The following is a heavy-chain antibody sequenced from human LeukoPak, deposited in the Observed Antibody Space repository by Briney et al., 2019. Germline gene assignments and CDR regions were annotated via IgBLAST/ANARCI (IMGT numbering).Heavy chain of an antibody. D-gene: IGHD4-17*01. CDR3: ASFPYGAYGLDY. Sequence: SETLSLTCTLSGVSISRYYWNWLRHAPGKGLEWIGNIYYSGSSNYNHSLRGRVIISLDTSKNQFSLKLSTVTAADTAVYYCASFPYGAYGLDYWGQGTLVTVSS. J-gene: IGHJ4*02. CDR1: GVSISRYY. CDR2: IYYSGSS. V-gene: IGHV4-59*08.